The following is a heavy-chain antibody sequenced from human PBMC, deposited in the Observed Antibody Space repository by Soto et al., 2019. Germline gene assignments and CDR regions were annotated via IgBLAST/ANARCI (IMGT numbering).Heavy chain of an antibody. CDR1: GGSISSYY. CDR3: ARRYGSCFDY. CDR2: IYYSGST. D-gene: IGHD5-18*01. Sequence: QVQLQESGPGLVKPSETLSLTCTVSGGSISSYYWSWIRQPPGKGLEWIGYIYYSGSTNYNPSLKSRVTISVDTFKNQFALNLSSVTAAATAVYYCARRYGSCFDYWGQGTLVTVSS. J-gene: IGHJ4*02. V-gene: IGHV4-59*08.